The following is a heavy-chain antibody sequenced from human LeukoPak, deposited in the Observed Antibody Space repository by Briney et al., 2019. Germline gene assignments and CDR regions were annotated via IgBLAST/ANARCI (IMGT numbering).Heavy chain of an antibody. CDR3: ARASPDYDFWSGYYRPYGMDV. D-gene: IGHD3-3*01. V-gene: IGHV3-11*06. Sequence: GGSLRLSCAASGFTFSDYYMSWIRQAPGKGLEWVSYISSSSSYTNYADSVKGRFTISRDNAKNSLYLQMNSLRAKDTAVYYCARASPDYDFWSGYYRPYGMDVWGQGTTVTVSS. J-gene: IGHJ6*02. CDR2: ISSSSSYT. CDR1: GFTFSDYY.